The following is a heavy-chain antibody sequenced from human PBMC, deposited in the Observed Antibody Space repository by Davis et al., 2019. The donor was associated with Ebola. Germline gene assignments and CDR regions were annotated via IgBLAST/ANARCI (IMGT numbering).Heavy chain of an antibody. D-gene: IGHD3-22*01. CDR3: AQQGYYYDSSGYYGVGGFDY. Sequence: GGSLRLSCAASGFTLSGFTFSDYDMSWVRQAPGKGLEWVANIKQDGSEKYYVDSVKGRFTISRDNAKNSLYLQMNSLTAEDTAVYYCAQQGYYYDSSGYYGVGGFDYWGQGTLVTVSS. CDR2: IKQDGSEK. V-gene: IGHV3-7*03. J-gene: IGHJ4*02. CDR1: GFTLSGFTFSDYD.